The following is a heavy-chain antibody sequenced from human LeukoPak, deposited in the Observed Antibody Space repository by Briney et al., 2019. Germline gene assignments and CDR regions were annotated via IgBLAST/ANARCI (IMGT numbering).Heavy chain of an antibody. CDR1: GFTFSSYA. CDR3: AKRTTATTSPLGY. J-gene: IGHJ4*02. CDR2: ISDSGGST. V-gene: IGHV3-23*01. Sequence: GGSLRLSCAAPGFTFSSYAMSWVRQAPGKGLEWVSAISDSGGSTYYADSVKGRFTISRDNSKNTLYLQMNSLRAEDTAVYYCAKRTTATTSPLGYWGQGTLVIVSS. D-gene: IGHD4-17*01.